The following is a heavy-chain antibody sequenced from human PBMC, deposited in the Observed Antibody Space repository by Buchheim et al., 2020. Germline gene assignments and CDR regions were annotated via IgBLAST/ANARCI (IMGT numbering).Heavy chain of an antibody. CDR3: ARGQVVVPGYGMDV. Sequence: EVQLVESGGGLVQPGGSLRLSCAASGFTFSSYWISWVRQAPGKGLEWVANIKQDGSEKYYVDSVKGRFTISRDNAKNSLYLQMNSLRAEDTAVYYCARGQVVVPGYGMDVWGQGTT. CDR2: IKQDGSEK. CDR1: GFTFSSYW. J-gene: IGHJ6*02. D-gene: IGHD3-22*01. V-gene: IGHV3-7*01.